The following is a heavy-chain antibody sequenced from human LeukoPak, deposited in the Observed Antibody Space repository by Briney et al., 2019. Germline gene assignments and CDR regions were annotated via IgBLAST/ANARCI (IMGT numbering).Heavy chain of an antibody. CDR3: GRTVGYSSGWYYFDY. V-gene: IGHV1-2*02. D-gene: IGHD6-19*01. CDR2: INPNSGGT. CDR1: GYTFTGYY. Sequence: GASVKVSCKASGYTFTGYYMHWVGQAPGQALEWMGWINPNSGGTNYAQKLQGRVTMTRDTSISTAYMELSRLRSYDTAVYYCGRTVGYSSGWYYFDYWGQGTLVTVSS. J-gene: IGHJ4*02.